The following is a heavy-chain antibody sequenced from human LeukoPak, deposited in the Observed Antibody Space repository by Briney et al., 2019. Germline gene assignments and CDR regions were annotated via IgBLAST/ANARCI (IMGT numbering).Heavy chain of an antibody. CDR1: GFTFSTYW. Sequence: GGSLRLSCAASGFTFSTYWMSWVRQAPGKGLEWVANIKQSGSEEYYVDSVKGRFTISRDNAKDSLFLQMNSPRAEDTAVYYCARYNYGGNYDYWGQGTLVTVSS. V-gene: IGHV3-7*04. D-gene: IGHD4-23*01. CDR2: IKQSGSEE. J-gene: IGHJ4*02. CDR3: ARYNYGGNYDY.